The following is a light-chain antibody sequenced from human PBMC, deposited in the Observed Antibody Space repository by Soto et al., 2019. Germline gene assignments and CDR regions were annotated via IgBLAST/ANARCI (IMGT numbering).Light chain of an antibody. CDR3: QQRSNWYT. V-gene: IGKV3-11*01. J-gene: IGKJ2*01. CDR1: QSVSSY. Sequence: EIVLTQSPATLSLSPGERATLSCRASQSVSSYLAWYQQKPGQAPRLLIYDASNRATGIPAWFSGSGSGTDFPLTISSLEPEDFAVYYWQQRSNWYTFGQGTKLEIK. CDR2: DAS.